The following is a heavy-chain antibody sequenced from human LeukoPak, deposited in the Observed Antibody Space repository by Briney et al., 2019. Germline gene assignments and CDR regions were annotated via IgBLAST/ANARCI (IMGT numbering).Heavy chain of an antibody. CDR3: ASFGISWRSSY. D-gene: IGHD2-21*01. CDR1: GFHFSSYW. V-gene: IGHV3-74*01. Sequence: PGGALLLSCAGSGFHFSSYWVHWGRPAPGKGVVWVSRISDDGSYTSNVDSVKGRFTISRDNVNNMLYLHMNSLRAEDTAVYYCASFGISWRSSYWGQGTLVTVSS. CDR2: ISDDGSYT. J-gene: IGHJ4*02.